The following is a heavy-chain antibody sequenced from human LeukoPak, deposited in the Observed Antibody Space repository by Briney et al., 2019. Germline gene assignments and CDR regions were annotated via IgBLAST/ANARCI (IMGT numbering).Heavy chain of an antibody. J-gene: IGHJ5*02. CDR3: ARGLLYSGSFSRNWFDP. D-gene: IGHD1-26*01. CDR2: IYYGGNA. Sequence: SETLSLTCTVSGGSISISSYYWGWIRQPPRKGLEWIGTIYYGGNAYYNPSLKSRVTISVDTSKNQFSLKLGSVTAADTAVYYCARGLLYSGSFSRNWFDPWGQGTLVTVSS. V-gene: IGHV4-39*01. CDR1: GGSISISSYY.